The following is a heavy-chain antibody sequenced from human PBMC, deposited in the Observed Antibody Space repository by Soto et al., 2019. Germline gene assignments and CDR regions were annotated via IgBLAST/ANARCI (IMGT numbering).Heavy chain of an antibody. CDR3: VKGYWKGDV. D-gene: IGHD1-1*01. CDR2: ISGSGGSI. J-gene: IGHJ6*02. CDR1: GFTFSTYA. Sequence: EVQLLESGGGLVQPGGSLRLFYAASGFTFSTYAMNWVRQAPGNGLEWVSAISGSGGSIHYADSVKGRFTISRDNSKNTLYLQMNSLRDEDTAVYHCVKGYWKGDVWGQGTTVTVSS. V-gene: IGHV3-23*01.